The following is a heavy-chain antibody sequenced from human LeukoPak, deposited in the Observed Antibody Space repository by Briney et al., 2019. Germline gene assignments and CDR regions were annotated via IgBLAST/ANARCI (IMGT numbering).Heavy chain of an antibody. Sequence: SETLSLTCTVSGGSISSSYWSWIRQPPGKRLEWIRCIYYSGRTHYNPSLKSRVTISVDTSKNQFSLKLSSVTAADTAMYYCARHENDAFDIWGQGTMVTVSS. J-gene: IGHJ3*02. CDR2: IYYSGRT. V-gene: IGHV4-59*08. CDR3: ARHENDAFDI. CDR1: GGSISSSY.